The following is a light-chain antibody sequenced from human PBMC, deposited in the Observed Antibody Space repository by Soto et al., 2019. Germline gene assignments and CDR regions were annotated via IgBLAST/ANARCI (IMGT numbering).Light chain of an antibody. J-gene: IGKJ1*01. V-gene: IGKV1-5*01. CDR3: QHYNTYPWT. CDR1: QTVERW. Sequence: DIQMTQSPSTLSASVGDRVIITCRASQTVERWMAWYQQKPGKAPKLLISDVSTLERGVPSRFSGSGSATEFTLTISSLQPGDFATYYCQHYNTYPWTFGQGTKVDIK. CDR2: DVS.